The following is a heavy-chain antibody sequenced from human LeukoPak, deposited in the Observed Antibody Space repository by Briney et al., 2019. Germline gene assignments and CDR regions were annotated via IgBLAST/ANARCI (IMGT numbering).Heavy chain of an antibody. CDR1: TFTFNNHG. CDR2: IAADGGVK. Sequence: PGGSLRLSCVPSTFTFNNHGMHWVRQAPGKGLEWVAVIAADGGVKHYTYSVKGRFVLTRDDSKNTVYLEMNNVKVEDTAVYYCAREATWGQWYFDHWGQGAPVSVSS. CDR3: AREATWGQWYFDH. J-gene: IGHJ4*02. V-gene: IGHV3-30*03. D-gene: IGHD6-19*01.